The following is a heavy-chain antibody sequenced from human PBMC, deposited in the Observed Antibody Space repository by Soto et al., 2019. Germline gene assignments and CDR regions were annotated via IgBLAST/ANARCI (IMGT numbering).Heavy chain of an antibody. CDR1: GFTFSSYG. CDR2: IWYDGSNK. J-gene: IGHJ5*02. Sequence: GGSLRLSCAASGFTFSSYGMHWVRQAPGKGLEWVAVIWYDGSNKYYADSVMGRFTISRDNSKNTLYLQMNSLRAEDTAVYYCARGDMVRGARDWFDPWGQGTLVTVSS. CDR3: ARGDMVRGARDWFDP. D-gene: IGHD3-10*01. V-gene: IGHV3-33*01.